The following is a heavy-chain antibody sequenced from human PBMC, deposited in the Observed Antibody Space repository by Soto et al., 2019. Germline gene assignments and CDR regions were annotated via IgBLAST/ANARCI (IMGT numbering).Heavy chain of an antibody. CDR1: GFTFSSYE. J-gene: IGHJ4*02. Sequence: GGSLRLSCAASGFTFSSYEMNWVRQAPGKGLEWVSYISSSGSTIYYADSVKGRFTISRDNAKNSLYLQMNSLRAEDTAVYYCARGYSGYDYGGPSDYWGQGTRVTVSS. CDR3: ARGYSGYDYGGPSDY. CDR2: ISSSGSTI. D-gene: IGHD5-12*01. V-gene: IGHV3-48*03.